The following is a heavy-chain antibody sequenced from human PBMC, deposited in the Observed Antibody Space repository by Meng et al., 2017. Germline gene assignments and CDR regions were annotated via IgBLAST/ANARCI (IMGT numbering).Heavy chain of an antibody. V-gene: IGHV4-34*01. J-gene: IGHJ6*02. CDR2: INHSGST. CDR1: GGSFSGYY. CDR3: ASLLGKRGEYYYYGMDV. D-gene: IGHD7-27*01. Sequence: GSLRPSCALYGGSFSGYYWSWIRQPPGKGLEWFGEINHSGSTNYTPSLKSRVTISVDTSKNQFSLKLSSVTAADTAVYYCASLLGKRGEYYYYGMDVWGQGTTVTVSS.